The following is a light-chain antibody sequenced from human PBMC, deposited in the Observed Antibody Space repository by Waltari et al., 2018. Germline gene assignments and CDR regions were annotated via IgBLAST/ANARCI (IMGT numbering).Light chain of an antibody. Sequence: SYELTQPPSVSVSPGQTASITCSGDKLGDKYAYWYQQKPGQSPVLVIYQHNKRPSGIPERFSGSNSGNTATLTISGTQAMDEADYYCQAWDRTIVVFGGGTKLTVL. CDR2: QHN. J-gene: IGLJ2*01. CDR3: QAWDRTIVV. CDR1: KLGDKY. V-gene: IGLV3-1*01.